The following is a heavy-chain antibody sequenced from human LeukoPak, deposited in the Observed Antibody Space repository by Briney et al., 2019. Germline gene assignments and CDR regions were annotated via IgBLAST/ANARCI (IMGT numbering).Heavy chain of an antibody. CDR1: GGSISSSSYY. J-gene: IGHJ4*02. CDR2: IYYSGST. V-gene: IGHV4-39*01. Sequence: SETVSLTCTVSGGSISSSSYYWGWIRQPPGKGLEWIGSIYYSGSTYYNPSLKSRVTISVDTSKNQFSLKLSSVTAADTAVYYCAIPLDTAMVPFDYWGQGTLVTVSS. CDR3: AIPLDTAMVPFDY. D-gene: IGHD5-18*01.